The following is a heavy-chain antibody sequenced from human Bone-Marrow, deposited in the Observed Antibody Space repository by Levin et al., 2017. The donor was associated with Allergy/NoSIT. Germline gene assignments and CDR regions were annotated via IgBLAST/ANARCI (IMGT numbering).Heavy chain of an antibody. CDR2: IIPIFGTA. CDR3: ARSDYYGSGRYTYFQH. V-gene: IGHV1-69*01. J-gene: IGHJ1*01. D-gene: IGHD3-10*01. CDR1: GGTFSSYA. Sequence: PGESLKISCKASGGTFSSYAISWVRQAPGQGLEWMGGIIPIFGTANYAQKFQGRVTITADESTSTAYMELSSLRSEDTAVYYCARSDYYGSGRYTYFQHWGQGTLVTVSS.